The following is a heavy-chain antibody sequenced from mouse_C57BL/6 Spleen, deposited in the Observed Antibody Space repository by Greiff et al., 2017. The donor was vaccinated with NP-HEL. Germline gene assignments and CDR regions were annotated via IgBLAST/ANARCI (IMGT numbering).Heavy chain of an antibody. J-gene: IGHJ3*01. Sequence: VQLKQSGPELVKPGASVKMSCKASGYTFTDYNMHWVKQSHGKSLEWIGYINPNNGGTSYNQKFKGKATLTVNKSSSTAYMELRSLTSEDSAVYYCARERGYYYGSSYPAYWGQGTLVTVSA. D-gene: IGHD1-1*01. CDR1: GYTFTDYN. V-gene: IGHV1-22*01. CDR3: ARERGYYYGSSYPAY. CDR2: INPNNGGT.